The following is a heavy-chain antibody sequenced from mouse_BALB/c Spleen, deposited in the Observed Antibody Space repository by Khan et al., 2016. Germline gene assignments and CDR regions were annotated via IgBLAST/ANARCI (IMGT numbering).Heavy chain of an antibody. Sequence: EVQLQESGGGLVQPGGSLRLSCATSGFTFTDYYMSWVRQPPGKALEWLGFIRNKANGYTTEYSASVKGRITISRDNSQSILYLQMNTLRAEDSATYYCARDDYDYAMDYWGQGTSVTVSS. J-gene: IGHJ4*01. D-gene: IGHD2-4*01. CDR3: ARDDYDYAMDY. CDR1: GFTFTDYY. V-gene: IGHV7-3*02. CDR2: IRNKANGYTT.